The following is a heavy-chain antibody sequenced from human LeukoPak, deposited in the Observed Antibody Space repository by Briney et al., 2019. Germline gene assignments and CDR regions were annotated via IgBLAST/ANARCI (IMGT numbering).Heavy chain of an antibody. J-gene: IGHJ3*02. D-gene: IGHD3-22*01. CDR3: AKFGYYDSSGHDAFDI. V-gene: IGHV3-23*01. Sequence: GGSLRLSCAASGFTFASYTMTWVRQAPGKGLEWVSAISGSGGDTFFADSVRGRFTISRDNSKNTLYLQMNSLRAEDTAVYYCAKFGYYDSSGHDAFDIWGQGTMVTVSS. CDR2: ISGSGGDT. CDR1: GFTFASYT.